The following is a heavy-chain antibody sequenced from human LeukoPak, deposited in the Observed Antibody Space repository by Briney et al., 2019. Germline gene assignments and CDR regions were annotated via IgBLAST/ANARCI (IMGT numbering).Heavy chain of an antibody. CDR2: ISSSSSYI. CDR3: ARDTYDILTGYYKWAFDI. D-gene: IGHD3-9*01. J-gene: IGHJ3*02. CDR1: GFXFSSYT. Sequence: GGSLRLSCAASGFXFSSYTINWVRQAPGKGLEWVSSISSSSSYIYYADSVKGRFTISRDNAKNSLYLQMNSLRAEDTAVYYCARDTYDILTGYYKWAFDIWGQGTMVTVPS. V-gene: IGHV3-21*06.